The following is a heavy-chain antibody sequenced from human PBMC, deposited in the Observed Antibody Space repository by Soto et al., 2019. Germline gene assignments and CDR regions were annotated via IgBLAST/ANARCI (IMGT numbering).Heavy chain of an antibody. J-gene: IGHJ4*02. V-gene: IGHV4-59*08. CDR2: IYYSGST. D-gene: IGHD3-10*01. Sequence: SETLSLTCTVSGGSISSYYWSWIRQPPGKGLEWIGYIYYSGSTNYNPSLKSRVTISVDTSKNQFSLKLSSVTAADTAVYYCARGLVRGVIITPYYFDYWGQGTLVTVSS. CDR3: ARGLVRGVIITPYYFDY. CDR1: GGSISSYY.